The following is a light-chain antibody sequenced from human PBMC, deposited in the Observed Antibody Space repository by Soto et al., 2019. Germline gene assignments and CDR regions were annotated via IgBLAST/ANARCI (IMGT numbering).Light chain of an antibody. V-gene: IGLV1-40*01. J-gene: IGLJ2*01. CDR2: ANS. CDR3: HSYDSSLSGSV. CDR1: SSNIGAGYD. Sequence: QAVVTQPPSVSGAPGQRVTISCTGSSSNIGAGYDVHWYQQLPGTAPKLLIYANSNRPSGVPDRFSGSKSGNPASLAITGLRAEDEADYYCHSYDSSLSGSVFGGGTKLTVL.